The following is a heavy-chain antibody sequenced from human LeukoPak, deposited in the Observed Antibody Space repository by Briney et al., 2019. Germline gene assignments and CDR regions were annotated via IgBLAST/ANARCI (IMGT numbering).Heavy chain of an antibody. D-gene: IGHD6-19*01. CDR3: ARVSGIAVAGTPRNGFDY. CDR2: INPSGGST. CDR1: GYTFTSYG. V-gene: IGHV1-46*01. Sequence: ASVKVSCKASGYTFTSYGISWVRQAPGQGLEWMGIINPSGGSTSYAQKFQGRVTMTRDTSTSTVYMELSSLRSEDTAVYYCARVSGIAVAGTPRNGFDYWGQGTLVTVSS. J-gene: IGHJ4*02.